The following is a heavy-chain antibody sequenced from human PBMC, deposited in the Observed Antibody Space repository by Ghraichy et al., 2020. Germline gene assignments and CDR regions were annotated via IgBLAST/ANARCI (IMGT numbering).Heavy chain of an antibody. CDR1: GFTFSSSW. J-gene: IGHJ4*02. CDR2: VNSDESTT. D-gene: IGHD3-16*01. CDR3: ARDLDYGFQY. V-gene: IGHV3-74*01. Sequence: ESLNISCAASGFTFSSSWMHWVRQGPGKGLVWVSHVNSDESTTNYADSVRGRFTISRDNAKNTLHLQMNSLRAEDTAVYYCARDLDYGFQYWGQGILVIVSS.